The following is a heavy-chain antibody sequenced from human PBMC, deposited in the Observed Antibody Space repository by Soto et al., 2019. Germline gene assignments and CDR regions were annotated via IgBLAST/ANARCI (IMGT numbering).Heavy chain of an antibody. D-gene: IGHD2-8*01. CDR3: ARRVNGDFDY. V-gene: IGHV3-23*05. Sequence: EVQLLESGGGLVQPGGSLTLSCAASGFRFRDYTMSWVRQAPGKVLESISVILSNYNTYYTDSVRGRFTISRDSSNNMLYLGMNSLRAEDTAVYYCARRVNGDFDYWGQGALVTVSS. CDR1: GFRFRDYT. J-gene: IGHJ4*02. CDR2: ILSNYNT.